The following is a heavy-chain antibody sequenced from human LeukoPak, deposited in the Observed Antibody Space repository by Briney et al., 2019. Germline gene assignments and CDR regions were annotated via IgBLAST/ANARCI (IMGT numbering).Heavy chain of an antibody. D-gene: IGHD1-26*01. CDR3: ARDPDGGSYLFDY. V-gene: IGHV1-46*01. J-gene: IGHJ4*02. Sequence: ASVKVSCKASGHTFTSYYMHWVRQAPGHGREWMGLINPSGGSTSYAQKFQGRVTETRDMYTSTVYLELSSLRSGDTAVYYCARDPDGGSYLFDYWGQGTLVTVSS. CDR2: INPSGGST. CDR1: GHTFTSYY.